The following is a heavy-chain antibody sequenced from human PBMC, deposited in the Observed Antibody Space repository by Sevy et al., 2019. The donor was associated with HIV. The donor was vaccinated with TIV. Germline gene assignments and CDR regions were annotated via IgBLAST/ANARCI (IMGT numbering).Heavy chain of an antibody. V-gene: IGHV3-30*04. J-gene: IGHJ4*02. CDR3: ARGSGWRTEYYFDY. Sequence: GGSLRLSCAASGFTFSNYAVYWVRQAPGKGLEWVALISYNGRSKDYSDSVKGRFTISRDSSNNNLYLQMNSLRAEDTAVYYCARGSGWRTEYYFDYWGQGILVTVSS. D-gene: IGHD6-19*01. CDR1: GFTFSNYA. CDR2: ISYNGRSK.